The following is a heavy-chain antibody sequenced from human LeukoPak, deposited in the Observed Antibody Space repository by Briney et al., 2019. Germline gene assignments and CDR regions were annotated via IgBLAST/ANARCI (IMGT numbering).Heavy chain of an antibody. CDR2: FSGSGDST. CDR1: GFTFSSYA. V-gene: IGHV3-23*01. J-gene: IGHJ4*02. CDR3: IGGYSYGGWHFDY. D-gene: IGHD5-18*01. Sequence: PGGSLRLSCAGSGFTFSSYAMSWVRQAPGKGLEWVSAFSGSGDSTYYADSVKGRFTISRDNSKNTAYLQMNSLKTEDTAVYYCIGGYSYGGWHFDYWGQGTLVTVSS.